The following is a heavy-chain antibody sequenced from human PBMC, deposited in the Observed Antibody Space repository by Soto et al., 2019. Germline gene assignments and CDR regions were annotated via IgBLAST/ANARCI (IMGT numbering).Heavy chain of an antibody. D-gene: IGHD1-7*01. CDR1: GGTFSNHV. V-gene: IGHV1-69*06. Sequence: GASVKVSCKASGGTFSNHVVNWGRPAPGHGLESLGRIIPISGAANYAQKFQGRVTIKADKSTSTSYMELSSLRSEDTAVYYCARDMTRTVVPYFDFWGQGTLGTVSS. J-gene: IGHJ4*02. CDR2: IIPISGAA. CDR3: ARDMTRTVVPYFDF.